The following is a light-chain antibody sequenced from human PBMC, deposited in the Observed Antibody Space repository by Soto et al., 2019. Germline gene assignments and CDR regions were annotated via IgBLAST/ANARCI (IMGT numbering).Light chain of an antibody. J-gene: IGKJ1*01. CDR3: QQTYTAAWT. V-gene: IGKV1-39*01. CDR1: QTISNY. CDR2: GAS. Sequence: DIQMTQSPSSLSASVGDRVTITCRARQTISNYLNWYQQKPGKAPNLLIYGASSLQSGVPARFSGSGSGTDFTLDISSLQPEDFATYYCQQTYTAAWTFGHGTKVEIK.